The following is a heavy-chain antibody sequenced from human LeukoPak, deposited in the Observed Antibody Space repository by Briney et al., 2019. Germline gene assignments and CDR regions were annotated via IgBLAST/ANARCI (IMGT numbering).Heavy chain of an antibody. Sequence: SETLSLTCTVSGGSISSGGYYWSWIRQHPGKGLEWIGYIFDSGSTYYNPSLRSRVSISVDTSKNQFPLRLSSVTAADTAVYYCARALGRYCSGGCCYFDFWGQGALVTVSS. CDR1: GGSISSGGYY. D-gene: IGHD2-15*01. CDR2: IFDSGST. V-gene: IGHV4-31*03. CDR3: ARALGRYCSGGCCYFDF. J-gene: IGHJ4*02.